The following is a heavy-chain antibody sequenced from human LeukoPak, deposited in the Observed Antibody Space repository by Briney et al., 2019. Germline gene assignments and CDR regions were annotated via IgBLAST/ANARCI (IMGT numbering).Heavy chain of an antibody. Sequence: GASLKISCKGSGSRFTSYWIGWVRQRPGKGLEWMGIIYPGDSDTRYSTSFQGQVTISADKSISTAYLQWSSLKASDTAMYYCARSARQLGNLDYWGQGTLVTVSP. V-gene: IGHV5-51*01. J-gene: IGHJ4*02. CDR3: ARSARQLGNLDY. D-gene: IGHD2-2*01. CDR2: IYPGDSDT. CDR1: GSRFTSYW.